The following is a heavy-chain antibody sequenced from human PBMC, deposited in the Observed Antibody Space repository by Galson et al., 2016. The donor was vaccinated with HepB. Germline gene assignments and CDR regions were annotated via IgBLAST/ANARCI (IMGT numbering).Heavy chain of an antibody. V-gene: IGHV1-18*01. J-gene: IGHJ6*02. CDR3: ARRPYSGHEYYYYGLGV. Sequence: SCAASGFTFTSYCITWVRQAPGQGLEWMGWISAYNGNTNFAQKFQGRVSMTTDTSTSTAFMELRSLRSDDTAVYYCARRPYSGHEYYYYGLGVWGQGTTVTVSS. CDR2: ISAYNGNT. CDR1: GFTFTSYC. D-gene: IGHD5-12*01.